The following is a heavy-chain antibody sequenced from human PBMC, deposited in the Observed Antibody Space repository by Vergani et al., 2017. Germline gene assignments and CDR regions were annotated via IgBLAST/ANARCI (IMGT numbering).Heavy chain of an antibody. D-gene: IGHD4-17*01. V-gene: IGHV4-39*01. CDR1: AGSISSSTYY. Sequence: QLQLQESGPGLVKPSETLSLTCTVSAGSISSSTYYWGWIRQPPGKGLEWIGTIAYSGSTYYNPSLESRVTISVDPSKNQFSLRLRSVTAADTAMYYGARRNGDYVDYFDYWGQGTLVTVSS. CDR3: ARRNGDYVDYFDY. J-gene: IGHJ4*02. CDR2: IAYSGST.